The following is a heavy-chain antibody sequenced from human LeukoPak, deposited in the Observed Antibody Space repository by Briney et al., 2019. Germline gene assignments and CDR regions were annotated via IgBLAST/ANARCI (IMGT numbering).Heavy chain of an antibody. CDR1: GDSVNSGAYY. CDR3: ARGNIAGYSYGYLGFFDY. J-gene: IGHJ4*02. Sequence: SETLSLTCTVSGDSVNSGAYYWSWIRQPPGRGLEWIGSIYHSGNTDYSPSLKSRVTISVDTSKNQFSLTLSSVAAADTAVYYCARGNIAGYSYGYLGFFDYWGQGTLVPVSS. V-gene: IGHV4-61*08. CDR2: IYHSGNT. D-gene: IGHD5-18*01.